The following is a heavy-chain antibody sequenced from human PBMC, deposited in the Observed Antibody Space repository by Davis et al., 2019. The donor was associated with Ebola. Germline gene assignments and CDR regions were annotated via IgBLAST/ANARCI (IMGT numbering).Heavy chain of an antibody. V-gene: IGHV1-18*01. Sequence: ASVQVSCKASGYTFTSYDINWVRQATGQGLEWMGWISVHNGNTNYAQKLQGRVTMTTDTSTSTAYMELRSLRSDDTAVYYCARGRGRFGELIKNWFDPWGQGTLVTVSS. CDR3: ARGRGRFGELIKNWFDP. D-gene: IGHD3-10*01. CDR1: GYTFTSYD. J-gene: IGHJ5*02. CDR2: ISVHNGNT.